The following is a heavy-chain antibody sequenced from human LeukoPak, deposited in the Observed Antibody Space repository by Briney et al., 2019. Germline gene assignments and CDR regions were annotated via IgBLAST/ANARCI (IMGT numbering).Heavy chain of an antibody. D-gene: IGHD1-26*01. V-gene: IGHV3-66*01. CDR3: ARSSGSSHDAFDI. Sequence: PGGSLRLSCAASGFTVSSNYMSWVRQAPGKGLEWVSVIYSGGSTYYADSVKGRFTISRDNSKNTLYLQMNSLRAEDTAVYYCARSSGSSHDAFDIWGQGTMVTVSS. J-gene: IGHJ3*02. CDR1: GFTVSSNY. CDR2: IYSGGST.